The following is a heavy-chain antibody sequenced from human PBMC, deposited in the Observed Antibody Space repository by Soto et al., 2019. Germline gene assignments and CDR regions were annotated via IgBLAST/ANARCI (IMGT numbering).Heavy chain of an antibody. CDR3: AREGLRSYYYYGMDA. CDR2: INPNSGGT. J-gene: IGHJ6*02. V-gene: IGHV1-2*04. Sequence: ASVKVSCKASGYTFTGYYMQWVRQAPGQGLEWMGWINPNSGGTNYAQKFQGWVTMTRDTSISTAYMELSRLRSDDTAVYYCAREGLRSYYYYGMDAWGQGTTVTVSS. CDR1: GYTFTGYY. D-gene: IGHD4-17*01.